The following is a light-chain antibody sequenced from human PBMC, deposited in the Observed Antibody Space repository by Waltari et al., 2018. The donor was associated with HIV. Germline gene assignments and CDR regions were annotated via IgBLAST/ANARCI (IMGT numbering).Light chain of an antibody. J-gene: IGLJ3*02. CDR3: ESYTSTSVWV. Sequence: QSALTQPASVSGSPGQSLPISCTGSSNDVGAYNYVSWCQPHPGKAPRLMIYDVSPRPSGVSDRFSGSKSGDTASLTISGLQPEDEADYYCESYTSTSVWVFGGGTRLTVL. CDR2: DVS. CDR1: SNDVGAYNY. V-gene: IGLV2-14*03.